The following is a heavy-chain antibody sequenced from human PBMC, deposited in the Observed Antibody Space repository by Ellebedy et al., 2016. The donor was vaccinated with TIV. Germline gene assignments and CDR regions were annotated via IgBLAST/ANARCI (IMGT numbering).Heavy chain of an antibody. V-gene: IGHV3-30*18. CDR1: GFTFSTYG. Sequence: GGSLRLSCAASGFTFSTYGMHWVRQAPGKGLEWVAVISYDGSNKYYADSVKGRFTISRDNSKNTLYLQMNSLRAEDTAVYYCAKDTTVIDILTGYYYYYYYGMDVWGQGTTVTVSS. CDR3: AKDTTVIDILTGYYYYYYYGMDV. CDR2: ISYDGSNK. J-gene: IGHJ6*02. D-gene: IGHD3-9*01.